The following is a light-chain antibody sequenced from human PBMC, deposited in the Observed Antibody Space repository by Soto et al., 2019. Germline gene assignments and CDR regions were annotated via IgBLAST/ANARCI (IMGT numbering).Light chain of an antibody. CDR2: RAS. V-gene: IGKV3-20*01. CDR1: QSVSSSF. J-gene: IGKJ4*01. CDR3: QQHESSPLT. Sequence: EIVLTQSPDTLSLSPGERANLSCRASQSVSSSFLAWYHQKPGQAPRLLIYRASSWATGIPDRFTGSGSGTHFTLTISRLEPEEYTVYYCQQHESSPLTFGGGTKVEIK.